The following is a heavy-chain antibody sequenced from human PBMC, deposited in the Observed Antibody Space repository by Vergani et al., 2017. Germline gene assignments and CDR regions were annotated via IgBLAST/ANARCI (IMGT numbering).Heavy chain of an antibody. V-gene: IGHV4-34*01. CDR1: GGSFSGYY. CDR2: INHSGST. D-gene: IGHD6-6*01. CDR3: ARGLSSSRPYYYYYMDV. J-gene: IGHJ6*03. Sequence: QVQLQQLGAGLLKPSETLYLTCAVYGGSFSGYYWSWIRQPPGKGLEWIGEINHSGSTNYNPSLKSRVTISVDTSKNQFSLKLSSVTAADTAVYYCARGLSSSRPYYYYYMDVWGKGTTVTVSS.